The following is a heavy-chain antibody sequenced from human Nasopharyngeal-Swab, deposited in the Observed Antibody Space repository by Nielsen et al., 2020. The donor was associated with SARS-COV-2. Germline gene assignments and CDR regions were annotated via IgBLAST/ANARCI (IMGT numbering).Heavy chain of an antibody. D-gene: IGHD3-22*01. CDR1: GGSISSSSYY. V-gene: IGHV4-39*07. Sequence: SETLSLTCTVSGGSISSSSYYWGWIRQPPGKGLEWIGEINHSGSTNYNPSLKSRVTISVDTSKNQFSLKLSSVTAADTAVYYCARYYYDSSILDYWGQGTLVTVSS. J-gene: IGHJ4*02. CDR2: INHSGST. CDR3: ARYYYDSSILDY.